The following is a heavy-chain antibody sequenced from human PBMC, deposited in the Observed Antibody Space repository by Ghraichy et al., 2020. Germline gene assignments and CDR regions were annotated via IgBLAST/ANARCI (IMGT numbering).Heavy chain of an antibody. V-gene: IGHV3-23*01. D-gene: IGHD6-13*01. CDR3: AKDSLYSSSFYNNWFDA. J-gene: IGHJ5*02. CDR2: ISGSGSDT. Sequence: ISGSGSDTYYADSVRGRFSISRENSKNTLHLQMNSLRADDTAVYWCAKDSLYSSSFYNNWFDACGKRTLLTVS.